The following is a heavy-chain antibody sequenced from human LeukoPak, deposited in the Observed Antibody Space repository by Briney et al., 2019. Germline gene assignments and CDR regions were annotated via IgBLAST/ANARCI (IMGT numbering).Heavy chain of an antibody. CDR2: IYYSGST. J-gene: IGHJ4*02. D-gene: IGHD5-18*01. V-gene: IGHV4-61*01. CDR1: GGSVSSGSYY. Sequence: PSETLSLTCTVSGGSVSSGSYYWSWIRQPPGKGLEWIGYIYYSGSTNYNPPLKSRVTISVDTSKNQFSLKLSSVTAADTAVYYCARALRRGYSLDYWGQGTLVTVSS. CDR3: ARALRRGYSLDY.